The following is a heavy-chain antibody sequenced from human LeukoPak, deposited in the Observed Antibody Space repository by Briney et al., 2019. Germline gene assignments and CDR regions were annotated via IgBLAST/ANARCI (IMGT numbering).Heavy chain of an antibody. V-gene: IGHV3-7*01. CDR2: IKQDGGKK. J-gene: IGHJ4*02. D-gene: IGHD1-26*01. Sequence: GGSLRLSCAASGFTFSNYWMAWVRQAPGKGLEWVANIKQDGGKKHYVDSLKGRFTISRDNPKNSVYLQMNSLRADDTAVYYCARDTDGSLDYWGQGILVTVAS. CDR1: GFTFSNYW. CDR3: ARDTDGSLDY.